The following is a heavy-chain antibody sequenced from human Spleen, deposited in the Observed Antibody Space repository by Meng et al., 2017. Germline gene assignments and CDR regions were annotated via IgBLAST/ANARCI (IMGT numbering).Heavy chain of an antibody. D-gene: IGHD1-26*01. J-gene: IGHJ4*02. CDR3: ARAGRELEYFFDY. V-gene: IGHV4-61*01. CDR1: GASISSRSYY. CDR2: IFYNGKT. Sequence: QVQLQESGPGLVKPSGTLSLTCAVSGASISSRSYYWSWIRQPPGKGLEWIGYIFYNGKTNDNPSLRSRVTMSVETSNNQFSLRLSSVTAADTAVYYCARAGRELEYFFDYWGQGSLVTVSS.